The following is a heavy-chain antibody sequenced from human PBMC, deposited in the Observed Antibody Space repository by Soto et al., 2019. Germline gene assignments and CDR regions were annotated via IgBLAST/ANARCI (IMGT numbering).Heavy chain of an antibody. CDR3: ARDSDNWNYDY. CDR2: IYYSGST. V-gene: IGHV4-59*01. CDR1: GGSISSYY. D-gene: IGHD1-7*01. Sequence: PETLSLTCTVSGGSISSYYWSWIRQPPGKGLEWIGYIYYSGSTNYNPSLKSRVTISVDTSKNQFSLKLSSVTAADTAVYYCARDSDNWNYDYWGQGTLVTVSS. J-gene: IGHJ4*02.